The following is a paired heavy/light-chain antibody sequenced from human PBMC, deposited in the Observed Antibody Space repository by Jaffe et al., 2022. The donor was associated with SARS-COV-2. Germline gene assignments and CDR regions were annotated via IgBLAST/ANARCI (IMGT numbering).Light chain of an antibody. CDR2: EVS. CDR3: SSYTSSSTPFYV. J-gene: IGLJ1*01. Sequence: QSALTQPASVSGSPGQSITISCTGTSSDVGGYNYVSWYQQHPGKAPKLMIYEVSNRPSGVSNRFSGSKSGNTASLTISGLQAEDEADYYCSSYTSSSTPFYVFGTGTKVTVL. V-gene: IGLV2-14*01. CDR1: SSDVGGYNY.
Heavy chain of an antibody. Sequence: QVQLVESGGGVVQPGRSLRLSCAASGFTFSSYAMHWVRQAPGKGLEWVAVISYDGSNKYYADSVKGRFTISRDNSKNTLYLQMNSLRAEDTAVYYCARDGSGYSNYYYYGMDVWGQGTTVTVSS. CDR1: GFTFSSYA. D-gene: IGHD4-4*01. CDR3: ARDGSGYSNYYYYGMDV. V-gene: IGHV3-30-3*01. CDR2: ISYDGSNK. J-gene: IGHJ6*02.